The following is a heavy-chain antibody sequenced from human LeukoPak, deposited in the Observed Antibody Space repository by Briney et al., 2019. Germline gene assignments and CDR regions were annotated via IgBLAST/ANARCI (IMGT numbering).Heavy chain of an antibody. J-gene: IGHJ5*02. CDR3: ARDHGYCSSTSCYFWFDP. CDR2: IYYSGST. CDR1: GGSISSGDYY. V-gene: IGHV4-61*08. D-gene: IGHD2-2*01. Sequence: SQTLSLTCTVSGGSISSGDYYWSWIRQPPGKGLEWIGYIYYSGSTNYNPSLKSRVTISVDTSKNQFSLKLSSVTAADTAVYYCARDHGYCSSTSCYFWFDPWGQGTLVTVSS.